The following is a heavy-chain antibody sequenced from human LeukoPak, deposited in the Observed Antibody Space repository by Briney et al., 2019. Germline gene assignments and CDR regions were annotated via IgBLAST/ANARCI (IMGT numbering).Heavy chain of an antibody. D-gene: IGHD3-10*01. Sequence: GGSLRPSCAASGFTFSSYGMHWVRQAPGKGLEWVAFIRYDGSNKYYADSVKGRFTISRDNSKNTLYLQMNSLRAEDTAVYYCAKDPSIYGSGSLDYWGQGTLVTVSS. V-gene: IGHV3-30*02. CDR2: IRYDGSNK. J-gene: IGHJ4*02. CDR3: AKDPSIYGSGSLDY. CDR1: GFTFSSYG.